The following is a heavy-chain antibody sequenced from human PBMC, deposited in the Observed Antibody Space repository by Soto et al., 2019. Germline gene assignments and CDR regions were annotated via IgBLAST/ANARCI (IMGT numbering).Heavy chain of an antibody. D-gene: IGHD2-15*01. J-gene: IGHJ4*02. CDR1: GYTLTNYA. Sequence: QVQLVQSAAEVKKPGASVKVSCKASGYTLTNYAISWVRQAPGQGPEWTGWINTYNGNSNYAQKFQGRVTMTTDTSTNTAYMELRSLTSDGTAVYYCARDCTGGSCCCIYWGQGTLVTVSS. CDR2: INTYNGNS. CDR3: ARDCTGGSCCCIY. V-gene: IGHV1-18*01.